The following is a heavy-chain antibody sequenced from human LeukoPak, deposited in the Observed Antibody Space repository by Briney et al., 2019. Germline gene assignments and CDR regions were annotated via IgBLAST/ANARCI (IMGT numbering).Heavy chain of an antibody. Sequence: PSETLSLTCTASGGSIRGYYWSWVRQPPGRGLEFIGHIHYTGSTYYNPSLKSRVAISLDTPKNQFSLKLSSVTAADTAVYYCARYGSYHFDSWGQGARVTVSS. V-gene: IGHV4-59*01. CDR2: IHYTGST. D-gene: IGHD4-17*01. CDR1: GGSIRGYY. CDR3: ARYGSYHFDS. J-gene: IGHJ4*02.